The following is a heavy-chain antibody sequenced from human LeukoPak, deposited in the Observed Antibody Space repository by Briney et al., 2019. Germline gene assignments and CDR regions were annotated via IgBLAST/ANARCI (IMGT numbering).Heavy chain of an antibody. V-gene: IGHV1-8*01. CDR2: MNPNSGNT. Sequence: ASVTVSCKASGYTFTTYDINWVRQAPGQGLEWMGWMNPNSGNTAYAQKFQGRVTMTTNTSISTAYMELSNLRSEDTAIYYCARGIRRGYSWFDPWGQASMVSDCS. CDR1: GYTFTTYD. CDR3: ARGIRRGYSWFDP. J-gene: IGHJ5*02. D-gene: IGHD2-15*01.